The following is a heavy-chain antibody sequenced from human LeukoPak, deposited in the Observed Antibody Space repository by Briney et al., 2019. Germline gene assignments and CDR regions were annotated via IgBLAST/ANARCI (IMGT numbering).Heavy chain of an antibody. J-gene: IGHJ4*02. CDR3: ARNLYSYGSILDY. CDR2: ISAYNGNT. CDR1: GYTFTGYY. V-gene: IGHV1-18*04. D-gene: IGHD5-18*01. Sequence: ASVKVSCKASGYTFTGYYMHWVRQAPGQGLEWMGWISAYNGNTNYAQKLQGRVTMTTDTSTSTAYMELRSLRSDDTAVYYCARNLYSYGSILDYWGQGTLVTVSS.